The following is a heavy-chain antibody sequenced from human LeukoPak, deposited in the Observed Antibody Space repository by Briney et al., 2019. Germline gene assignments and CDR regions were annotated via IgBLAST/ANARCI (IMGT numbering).Heavy chain of an antibody. D-gene: IGHD3-10*01. CDR3: AKGYGRASWFGETIAPFDY. Sequence: PGGSLRLSCAASGFTFSSYGMHGVRQAPGKGLEWVAFIRYDGSNKYYADSVKGRFTISRDNSKNTLYLQMNSLRAEDTAVYYCAKGYGRASWFGETIAPFDYWGQGTLVTVSS. J-gene: IGHJ4*02. CDR1: GFTFSSYG. CDR2: IRYDGSNK. V-gene: IGHV3-30*02.